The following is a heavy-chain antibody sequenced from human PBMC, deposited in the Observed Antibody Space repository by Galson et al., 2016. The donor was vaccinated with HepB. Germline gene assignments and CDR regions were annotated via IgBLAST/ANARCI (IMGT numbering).Heavy chain of an antibody. CDR1: GFRFSSYV. J-gene: IGHJ6*02. CDR2: INGGGGIT. CDR3: AKEGTIFGMIPYGVDV. V-gene: IGHV3-23*01. Sequence: SLRLSCAASGFRFSSYVMSWVRQAQGKGLDWVSSINGGGGITYYADSVKGRFTISRDNSKNTVYLQMNSLRAEDTAVYYCAKEGTIFGMIPYGVDVWGQGTTVTVSS. D-gene: IGHD3-3*01.